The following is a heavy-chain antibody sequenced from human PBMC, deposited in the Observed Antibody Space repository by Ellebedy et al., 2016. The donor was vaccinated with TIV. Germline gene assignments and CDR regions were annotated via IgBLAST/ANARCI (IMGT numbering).Heavy chain of an antibody. CDR1: GFTFSDHG. CDR3: ARDDPWYFDL. CDR2: IWFDGSN. V-gene: IGHV3-33*01. Sequence: GESLKISCATSGFTFSDHGMHWVRQAPGKGLEWVAVIWFDGSNYADSVKGRFTISRDNSKNTLYLQMNSLRAEDTAVYYCARDDPWYFDLWGRGTLVTVSS. J-gene: IGHJ2*01.